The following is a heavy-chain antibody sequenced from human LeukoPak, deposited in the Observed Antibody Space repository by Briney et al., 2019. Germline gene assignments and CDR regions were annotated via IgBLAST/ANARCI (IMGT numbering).Heavy chain of an antibody. D-gene: IGHD3-22*01. CDR1: GASISSSSHY. CDR2: IHYSGST. Sequence: PSETLSLTCTVSGASISSSSHYWGWIRQPPGEGLEWIGIIHYSGSTYYKLSLRSRVTMSVDTSNNQFSLKLSSVTAADTAVYYCARHQRISGSGYYIDYWGQGTLVAVSS. CDR3: ARHQRISGSGYYIDY. J-gene: IGHJ4*02. V-gene: IGHV4-39*01.